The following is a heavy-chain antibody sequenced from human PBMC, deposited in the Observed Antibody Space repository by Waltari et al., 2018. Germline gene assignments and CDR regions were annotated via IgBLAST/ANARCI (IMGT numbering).Heavy chain of an antibody. CDR1: GGSVSSGSYY. CDR2: IYDSGST. J-gene: IGHJ4*02. Sequence: QVQLQESGPGLVKPSETLSLTCTVSGGSVSSGSYYWSWIRQPPGKGLEWVGYIYDSGSTNYNPALKSRVTISVDTSKNQFSLKLRSVTAADTAVYYCASLYYDFWSGYYTGITFDYWGQGTLVTVSS. D-gene: IGHD3-3*01. V-gene: IGHV4-61*01. CDR3: ASLYYDFWSGYYTGITFDY.